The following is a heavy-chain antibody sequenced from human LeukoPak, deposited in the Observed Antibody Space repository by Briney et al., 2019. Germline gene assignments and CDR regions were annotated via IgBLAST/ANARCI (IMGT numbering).Heavy chain of an antibody. V-gene: IGHV3-30-3*01. Sequence: PGGSLRLSCAASGFTFSSYAMHWVRQAPGKGLEWVAVISYDGSNKYYADSVKGRFTISRDNSKNTLYLQMNSLRAEDTAVYYCAKEEGGLEDIVVVPAAPGFDYWGQGTLVTVSS. CDR3: AKEEGGLEDIVVVPAAPGFDY. CDR2: ISYDGSNK. CDR1: GFTFSSYA. D-gene: IGHD2-2*01. J-gene: IGHJ4*02.